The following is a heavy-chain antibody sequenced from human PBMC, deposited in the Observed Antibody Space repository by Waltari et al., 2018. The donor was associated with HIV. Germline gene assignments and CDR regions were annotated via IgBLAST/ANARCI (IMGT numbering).Heavy chain of an antibody. V-gene: IGHV7-4-1*02. D-gene: IGHD1-26*01. CDR2: INSKTGKP. CDR3: AKTDWEDGSMRGFDP. Sequence: QVQLVQSGSELKNHGASVKVSCKASGYTFIDFAINWLRQAPGQGLEWMGWINSKTGKPTYVQGFTGRFVFSLDTSATTAHLEISSLKAEDTAVYYCAKTDWEDGSMRGFDPWGQGTLVTVSS. CDR1: GYTFIDFA. J-gene: IGHJ5*02.